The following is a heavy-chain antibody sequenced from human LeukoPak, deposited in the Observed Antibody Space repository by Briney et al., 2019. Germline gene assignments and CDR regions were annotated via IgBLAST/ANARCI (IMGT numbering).Heavy chain of an antibody. CDR2: IRSKAYGGTT. Sequence: PGGSLRLSCTASGFTFGDYAMSWVRQAPGKGLEWVGFIRSKAYGGTTEYAASVKGRFTISRDDSKSIAYLQMNSLKTEDTAVYYCTRVRGYDILTGYYGYYYYYMDVWGKGTTVTISS. D-gene: IGHD3-9*01. CDR1: GFTFGDYA. V-gene: IGHV3-49*04. CDR3: TRVRGYDILTGYYGYYYYYMDV. J-gene: IGHJ6*03.